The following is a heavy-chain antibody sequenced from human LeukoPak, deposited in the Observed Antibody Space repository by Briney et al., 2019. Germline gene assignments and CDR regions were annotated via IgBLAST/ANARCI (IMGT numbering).Heavy chain of an antibody. Sequence: GGSLRLSCAASGFTFSSYWMSWVRQAPGKGLEWVANIRQDGSEKYYVDSVKGRFTMSRDNAENSLYLQMNSLRAEDTAVYYCAVPNLFYDAFDIWGQGTMVTVSS. D-gene: IGHD1-14*01. J-gene: IGHJ3*02. CDR1: GFTFSSYW. V-gene: IGHV3-7*01. CDR3: AVPNLFYDAFDI. CDR2: IRQDGSEK.